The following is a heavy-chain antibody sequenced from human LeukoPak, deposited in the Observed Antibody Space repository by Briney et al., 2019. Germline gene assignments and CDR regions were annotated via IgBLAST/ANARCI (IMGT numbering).Heavy chain of an antibody. CDR2: IYPGDSDT. J-gene: IGHJ4*02. CDR1: GYNFTSYW. Sequence: GEPLKISCKGSGYNFTSYWIGWVRKMPGKGLEWMGIIYPGDSDTRYSPSFQGQVTISADKSISTAYLQWSSLKASDTAMYYCARQGECLQYYYFDFWGQGTLVTVSS. CDR3: ARQGECLQYYYFDF. V-gene: IGHV5-51*01. D-gene: IGHD5-24*01.